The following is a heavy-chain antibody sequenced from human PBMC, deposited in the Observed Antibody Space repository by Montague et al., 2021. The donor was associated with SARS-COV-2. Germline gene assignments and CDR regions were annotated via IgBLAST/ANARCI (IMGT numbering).Heavy chain of an antibody. D-gene: IGHD2-8*01. Sequence: CAISGDSVSSNRAAWNWIRQSPSRGLEWLGRTYYRSKWYNDYAVSVKSRITINPDTSKNQFSLQLNSVTPEDTAVYYCARGDPYCTNGVCYTGNWFDPWGQGTLVTVSS. CDR3: ARGDPYCTNGVCYTGNWFDP. CDR1: GDSVSSNRAA. CDR2: TYYRSKWYN. J-gene: IGHJ5*02. V-gene: IGHV6-1*01.